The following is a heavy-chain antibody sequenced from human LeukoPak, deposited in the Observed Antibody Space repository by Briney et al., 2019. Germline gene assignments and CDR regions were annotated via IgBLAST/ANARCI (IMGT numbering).Heavy chain of an antibody. V-gene: IGHV4-59*01. CDR2: IYSTGST. Sequence: SETLSLTCTVSGGSISGYYWSWIRQPPGKGLEWIGYIYSTGSTNYNPSFKSRVTISVDTSKSQFSLKLSSVTAADTAVYYCTRRTTVTTLDYWGQGTLVTVSS. J-gene: IGHJ4*02. CDR1: GGSISGYY. D-gene: IGHD4-17*01. CDR3: TRRTTVTTLDY.